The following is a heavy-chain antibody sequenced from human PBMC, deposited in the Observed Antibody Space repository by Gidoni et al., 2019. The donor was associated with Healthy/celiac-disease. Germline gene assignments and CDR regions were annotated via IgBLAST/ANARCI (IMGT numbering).Heavy chain of an antibody. D-gene: IGHD2-21*02. V-gene: IGHV3-33*01. J-gene: IGHJ4*02. CDR3: ARDWMGVTHFDY. Sequence: QVQLVESGGGVVQPGRSLRLSCAASGFTFSSYGMHWVRQAPGKGLEWVAVIWYDGSNKYYADSVKGRFTISRDNSKNTLYLQMNSLRAEDTAVYYCARDWMGVTHFDYWGQGTLVTVSS. CDR1: GFTFSSYG. CDR2: IWYDGSNK.